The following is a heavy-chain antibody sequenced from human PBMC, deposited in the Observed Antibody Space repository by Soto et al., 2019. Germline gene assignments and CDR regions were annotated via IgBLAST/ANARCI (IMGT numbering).Heavy chain of an antibody. Sequence: SETLSLTCTVSGGSISSSSYYWGWIRQPPGKGLEWIGSIYYSGSTYYNPSLKSRVTISVDTSKNQFSLKLSSVTAADTAVYYCARSPRGQYCSSTSCYGVYNWFDPSGQGTLVTVSS. J-gene: IGHJ5*02. CDR1: GGSISSSSYY. CDR3: ARSPRGQYCSSTSCYGVYNWFDP. D-gene: IGHD2-2*01. V-gene: IGHV4-39*01. CDR2: IYYSGST.